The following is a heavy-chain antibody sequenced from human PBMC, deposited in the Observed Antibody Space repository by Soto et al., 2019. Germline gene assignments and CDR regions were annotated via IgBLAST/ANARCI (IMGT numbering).Heavy chain of an antibody. Sequence: VGSLRLSCAASGFTFSSYAMSWVRQAPGKGLEWVSAISGSGGSTYYADSVKGRFTISRDNSKNTLYLQMNSLRAEDTAVYYCAKGGFAPGYCSSTSCFRPANYGMDVCGQGTTVTVSS. D-gene: IGHD2-2*01. V-gene: IGHV3-23*01. CDR3: AKGGFAPGYCSSTSCFRPANYGMDV. CDR1: GFTFSSYA. J-gene: IGHJ6*02. CDR2: ISGSGGST.